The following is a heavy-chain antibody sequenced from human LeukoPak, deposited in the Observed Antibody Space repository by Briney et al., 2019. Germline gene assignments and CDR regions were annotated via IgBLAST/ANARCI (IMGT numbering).Heavy chain of an antibody. J-gene: IGHJ4*02. V-gene: IGHV4-30-2*05. CDR3: ARVAGDIVVLDY. CDR1: GGSISSGGYS. CDR2: IYYSGST. D-gene: IGHD2-15*01. Sequence: SETLSLTCAVSGGSISSGGYSWSWIRQPPGKGLEWIGYIYYSGSTNYNPSLKSRVTISVDTSKNQFSLKLSSVTAADTAVYYCARVAGDIVVLDYWGQGTLVTVSS.